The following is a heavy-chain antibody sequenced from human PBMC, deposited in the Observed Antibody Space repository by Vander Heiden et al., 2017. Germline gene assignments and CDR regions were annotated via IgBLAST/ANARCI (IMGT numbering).Heavy chain of an antibody. CDR3: ARVGAILTGYYS. CDR2: IYYSGST. J-gene: IGHJ4*02. Sequence: QLQLQESGPGLVKPSETLSLTCTVSGGSISSSSYYWGWIRQPPGKGLEWIGSIYYSGSTYYNPSLKSRVTISVDTSKNQFSLKLSSVTAADTAVYYCARVGAILTGYYSWGQGTLVTVSS. D-gene: IGHD3-9*01. CDR1: GGSISSSSYY. V-gene: IGHV4-39*01.